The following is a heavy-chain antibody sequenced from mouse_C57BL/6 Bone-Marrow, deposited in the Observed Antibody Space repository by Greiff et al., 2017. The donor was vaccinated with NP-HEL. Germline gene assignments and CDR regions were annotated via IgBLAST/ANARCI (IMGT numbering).Heavy chain of an antibody. V-gene: IGHV5-16*01. Sequence: EVKLMESEGGLVQPGSSMKLSCTASGFTFSDYYMAWVRQVPEQGLEWVANINYDGSSTYYLDSLKSRFIISRDNAKNILYLQMSSLKSEDTATYYCAREGDYYGSSFPYWYFDVWGTGTTVTVSS. J-gene: IGHJ1*03. CDR2: INYDGSST. D-gene: IGHD1-1*01. CDR3: AREGDYYGSSFPYWYFDV. CDR1: GFTFSDYY.